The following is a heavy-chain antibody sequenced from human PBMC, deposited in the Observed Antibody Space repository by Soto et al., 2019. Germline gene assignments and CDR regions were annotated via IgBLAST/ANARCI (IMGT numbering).Heavy chain of an antibody. D-gene: IGHD6-19*01. CDR2: IYYSGST. V-gene: IGHV4-59*01. CDR3: ARGRRVAGPNYFDY. Sequence: TXXTLSLPYTVSGGSISSYYWRWILQPPGKGLEWIGYIYYSGSTNYNPSLKSRVTISVDTSKNQFSLKLSSVTAADTAVYYCARGRRVAGPNYFDYWGQGTLVTVSS. CDR1: GGSISSYY. J-gene: IGHJ4*02.